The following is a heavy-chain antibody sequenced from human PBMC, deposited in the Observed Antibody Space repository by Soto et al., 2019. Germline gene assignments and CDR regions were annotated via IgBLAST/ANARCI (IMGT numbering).Heavy chain of an antibody. CDR2: ISSSGST. CDR1: GGSISSGGYY. CDR3: ARGVLH. J-gene: IGHJ4*01. V-gene: IGHV4-31*03. Sequence: QVQLQESGPGLVQPSQTLSLTCTVSGGSISSGGYYWSWIRQHPGTGLEWIGHISSSGSTYSNTSPKRRVTISVDTSRHQFSLIVNSVTAADTAVYYCARGVLHWGQGTLVTVSS.